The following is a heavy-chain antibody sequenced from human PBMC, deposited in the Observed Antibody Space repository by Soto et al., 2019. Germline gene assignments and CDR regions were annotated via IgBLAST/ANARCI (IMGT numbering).Heavy chain of an antibody. CDR2: INRSGST. Sequence: PSETLSLTCAVYGGSFSGYYWSWIRQPPGKGLEWIGEINRSGSTNYNPSLKSRVTISVDTSKNQFSLKLSSVTAADTAVYYCASRRRGSGSYYYYYYYHGMDVWGQGTTVTVSS. CDR3: ASRRRGSGSYYYYYYYHGMDV. J-gene: IGHJ6*02. V-gene: IGHV4-34*01. CDR1: GGSFSGYY. D-gene: IGHD3-10*01.